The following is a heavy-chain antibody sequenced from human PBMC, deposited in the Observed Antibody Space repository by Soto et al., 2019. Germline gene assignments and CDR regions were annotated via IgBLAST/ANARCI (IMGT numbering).Heavy chain of an antibody. V-gene: IGHV1-69*02. J-gene: IGHJ3*02. CDR3: ARLIVGATTNAFDI. CDR2: IIPILGIA. CDR1: GGTFSSYT. Sequence: QVQLVQSGAEVKKPGSSVKVSCKASGGTFSSYTIRWVRQAPGQGLEWMGRIIPILGIANYAQKFQGRVTITADKSPSTANMELSSLRSEDTAVYYCARLIVGATTNAFDIWGQGTMVTVSS. D-gene: IGHD1-26*01.